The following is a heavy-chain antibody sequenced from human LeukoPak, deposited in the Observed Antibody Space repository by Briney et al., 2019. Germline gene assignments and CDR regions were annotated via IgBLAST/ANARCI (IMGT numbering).Heavy chain of an antibody. V-gene: IGHV1-8*01. J-gene: IGHJ3*02. CDR2: MNPNSGNT. D-gene: IGHD2-2*01. CDR3: ARRGRYCSSTSCYYAFDI. Sequence: ASVKVPCKASVYTFTSYDINWVRQATGQGLEWMGWMNPNSGNTGYAQKFQGRVTMTRNTSISTAYMELSSLRSEDTAVYYCARRGRYCSSTSCYYAFDIWGQGTMVTVSS. CDR1: VYTFTSYD.